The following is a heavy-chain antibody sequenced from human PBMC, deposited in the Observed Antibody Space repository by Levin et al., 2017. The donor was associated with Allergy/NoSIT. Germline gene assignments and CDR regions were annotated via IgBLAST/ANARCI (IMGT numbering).Heavy chain of an antibody. Sequence: PSETLSLTCTVSGGSISSGDYYWSWIHQPPGTGLEWIGYIYYSGSTYYNPSLKSRVTISVDTSKNQFSLKLSSVTAADTAVYYCAREWQYCSSTSCYNWFDPWGQGTLVTVSS. CDR1: GGSISSGDYY. V-gene: IGHV4-30-4*01. D-gene: IGHD2-2*01. J-gene: IGHJ5*02. CDR2: IYYSGST. CDR3: AREWQYCSSTSCYNWFDP.